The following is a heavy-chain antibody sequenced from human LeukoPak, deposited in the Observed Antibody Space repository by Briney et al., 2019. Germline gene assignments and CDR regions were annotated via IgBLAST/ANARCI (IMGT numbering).Heavy chain of an antibody. J-gene: IGHJ6*03. D-gene: IGHD2-2*01. Sequence: GASVKVSCKASGYTFTSYDINWVRQATGQGLEWMGWVNPNSGNTGYAQKFQGRVTMTRNTSISTAYMELSSLRSEDTAVYYCARAVVVPAAMDYYYYYMDVWGKGTTVTVSS. CDR2: VNPNSGNT. CDR1: GYTFTSYD. CDR3: ARAVVVPAAMDYYYYYMDV. V-gene: IGHV1-8*02.